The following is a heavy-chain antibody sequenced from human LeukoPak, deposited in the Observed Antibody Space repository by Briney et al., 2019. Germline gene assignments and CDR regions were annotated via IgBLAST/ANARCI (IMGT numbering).Heavy chain of an antibody. CDR2: IYYSGST. CDR1: GGSISSSSYY. J-gene: IGHJ6*03. Sequence: SETLSLTCTVSGGSISSSSYYWGWIRQPPGKGLEWIGSIYYSGSTYYNPSLKSRVTMSVDTSKNQFSLKLRSVTAADTAVYYCARGYNWGSPTRNFYYLDVWGKGTTVTDSS. CDR3: ARGYNWGSPTRNFYYLDV. V-gene: IGHV4-39*07. D-gene: IGHD7-27*01.